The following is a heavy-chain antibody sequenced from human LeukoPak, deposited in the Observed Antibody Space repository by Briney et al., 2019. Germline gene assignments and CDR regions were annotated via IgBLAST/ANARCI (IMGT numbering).Heavy chain of an antibody. Sequence: PGGSLRLSCAASGFTVSSNYMSWVRQAPGKGLEWVSVIYSGGSTYYADSVKGRFTSSRDNSKNTLYLQINSLRAEDTAVYYCASDSRTTGFDYWGQGTLVTVSS. D-gene: IGHD1/OR15-1a*01. CDR2: IYSGGST. V-gene: IGHV3-66*02. CDR3: ASDSRTTGFDY. J-gene: IGHJ4*02. CDR1: GFTVSSNY.